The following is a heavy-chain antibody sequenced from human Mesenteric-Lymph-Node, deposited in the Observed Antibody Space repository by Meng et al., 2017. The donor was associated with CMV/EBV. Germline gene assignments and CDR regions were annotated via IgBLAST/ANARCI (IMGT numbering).Heavy chain of an antibody. D-gene: IGHD2-2*01. Sequence: LTGAASGFTFNNYAMHWVRQAPGKGLEWVAVISYDGSNKYYADSVKGRFTNSRDNSKNTLYLQMNSLRAEDTAVYYCAKVSIRYLDYWGQGTLVTVS. J-gene: IGHJ4*02. CDR3: AKVSIRYLDY. V-gene: IGHV3-30-3*01. CDR2: ISYDGSNK. CDR1: GFTFNNYA.